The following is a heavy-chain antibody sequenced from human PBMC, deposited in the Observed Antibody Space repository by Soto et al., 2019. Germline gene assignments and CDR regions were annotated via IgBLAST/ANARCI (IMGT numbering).Heavy chain of an antibody. CDR3: ARVHHDFWSGYSPFDY. V-gene: IGHV1-46*01. J-gene: IGHJ4*02. D-gene: IGHD3-3*01. Sequence: ASVKVSCKASGYTFTSYYMHWVRQAPGQGLEWMGIINPSGGSTSYAQKFQGRVTMTRDTSTSTAYMELSSLRSEDTAVYYCARVHHDFWSGYSPFDYWGQGTLVTVSS. CDR1: GYTFTSYY. CDR2: INPSGGST.